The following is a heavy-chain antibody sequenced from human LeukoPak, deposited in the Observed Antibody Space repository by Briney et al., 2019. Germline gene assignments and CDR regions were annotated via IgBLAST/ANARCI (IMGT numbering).Heavy chain of an antibody. J-gene: IGHJ4*02. D-gene: IGHD3-10*01. CDR1: GFTFSSYE. CDR2: ISSRGSTI. V-gene: IGHV3-48*03. Sequence: GGSLRLSCAASGFTFSSYEMNWVRQAPGKGLEWVSYISSRGSTIYYAESVKGRFTSSRDNAKNSLYLQMSSLRAEDTAVYYCARDYYGSGNHDYWGQGTLVTVSS. CDR3: ARDYYGSGNHDY.